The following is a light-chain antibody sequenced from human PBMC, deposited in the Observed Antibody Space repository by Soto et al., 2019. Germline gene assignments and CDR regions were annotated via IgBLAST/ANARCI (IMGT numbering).Light chain of an antibody. J-gene: IGKJ5*01. CDR3: QQYGSSPET. CDR1: QSLSGSY. V-gene: IGKV3-20*01. CDR2: DAS. Sequence: EIVLTQSPGTLSLSPGERATLSCRASQSLSGSYLAWYQQRPGQAPRLLIYDASSRPTGIPDRFRGSGSGTDFTLTISRLEPEDFAVYYCQQYGSSPETFGQGTRLEIK.